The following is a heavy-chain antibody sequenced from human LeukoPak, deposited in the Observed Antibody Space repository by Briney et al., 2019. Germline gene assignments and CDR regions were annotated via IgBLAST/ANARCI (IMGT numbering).Heavy chain of an antibody. CDR3: AKDRSRVTMIVVVTPFDY. CDR1: GFTFDDYA. Sequence: PGGSLRLPCAVSGFTFDDYAIHWVRQAPGKGLEWVSGISWNSGSIGYADSVKGRFTISRDNAKNSLYLQMNSLRAEDTAVYYCAKDRSRVTMIVVVTPFDYWGQGTLVTVSS. J-gene: IGHJ4*02. CDR2: ISWNSGSI. V-gene: IGHV3-9*01. D-gene: IGHD3-22*01.